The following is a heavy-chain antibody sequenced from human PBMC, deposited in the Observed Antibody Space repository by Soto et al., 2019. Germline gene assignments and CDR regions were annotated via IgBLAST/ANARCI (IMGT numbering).Heavy chain of an antibody. CDR3: ARDFIGSGSPTFDY. J-gene: IGHJ4*02. D-gene: IGHD3-10*01. CDR1: GFTVSSNY. Sequence: GGGLLQPGGSLRLSCAASGFTVSSNYMSWVRQAPGKGLEWVSVIYSGGSTYYADSVKGRFTISRDNSKNTLYLQMNSLRAEDTAVYYCARDFIGSGSPTFDYWGQGTLVTVSS. CDR2: IYSGGST. V-gene: IGHV3-53*01.